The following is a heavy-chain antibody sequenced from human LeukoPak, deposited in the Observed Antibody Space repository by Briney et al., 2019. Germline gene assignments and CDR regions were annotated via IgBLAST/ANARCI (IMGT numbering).Heavy chain of an antibody. CDR2: IKQDGSEK. Sequence: GGSLRLSCAASGFTFSSYAMSWVRQAPGKGLEWVANIKQDGSEKYYVDSVKGRFTISRDNAKNSLYLQMNSLRAEDTAVYYCARDDFGELFSQHWGQGTLVTVSS. J-gene: IGHJ1*01. CDR1: GFTFSSYA. D-gene: IGHD3-10*01. V-gene: IGHV3-7*01. CDR3: ARDDFGELFSQH.